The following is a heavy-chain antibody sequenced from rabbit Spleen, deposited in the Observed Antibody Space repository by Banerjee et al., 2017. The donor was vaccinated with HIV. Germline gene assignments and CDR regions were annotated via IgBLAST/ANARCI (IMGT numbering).Heavy chain of an antibody. J-gene: IGHJ6*01. D-gene: IGHD8-1*01. CDR3: ARDAGPSFSTYGMAL. Sequence: QSLEESGGGLVKPGGTLTLTCTASGFSFSSILWICWVRQAPGEGLEWIACAYAGSSGSTYSATWAKGRFTVSKTSSTTVTLQMTSLTVADTAPYFCARDAGPSFSTYGMALWGPGTLVTVS. CDR2: AYAGSSGST. CDR1: GFSFSSILW. V-gene: IGHV1S40*01.